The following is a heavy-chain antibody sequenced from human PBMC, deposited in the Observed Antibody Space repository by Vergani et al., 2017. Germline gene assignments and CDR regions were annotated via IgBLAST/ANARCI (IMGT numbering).Heavy chain of an antibody. CDR1: GFTFSSYS. V-gene: IGHV3-15*07. J-gene: IGHJ6*02. D-gene: IGHD2-21*01. CDR3: TTDPRYCGDGSCYWLRDHHYCGMDV. CDR2: IKSTFDRGTT. Sequence: EVQLVESGGGLVQPGGSLRLSCAASGFTFSSYSMNWVRQAPGKGLEWVGRIKSTFDRGTTDYAAAVKGRFTISRDDSKNTLFLQMNGLKTEDIGVYYCTTDPRYCGDGSCYWLRDHHYCGMDVWGQGTTVTVSS.